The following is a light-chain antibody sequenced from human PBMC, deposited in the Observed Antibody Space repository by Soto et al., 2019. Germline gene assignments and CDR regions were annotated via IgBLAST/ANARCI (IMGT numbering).Light chain of an antibody. CDR3: QQYYRVPQLT. CDR2: WAS. V-gene: IGKV4-1*01. CDR1: QSLFYSPNNKTY. J-gene: IGKJ4*01. Sequence: DIVMTQSPDSLAVSLGARATINCKSSQSLFYSPNNKTYLAWYQHKAGQSHKLLIYWASNRESVVPDRFSGSGSGTDFNFTISGLQAEYVPVYYCQQYYRVPQLTFGAGNKVEI.